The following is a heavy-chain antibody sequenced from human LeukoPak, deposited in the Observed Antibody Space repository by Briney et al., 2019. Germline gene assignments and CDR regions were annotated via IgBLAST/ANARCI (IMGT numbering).Heavy chain of an antibody. CDR1: GCTFTGYY. Sequence: ASVKVSCKASGCTFTGYYMHWVRQAPGQGLEWMGWINPNSGGTNYAQKFQGRVTMTRDTSISTAYMELSRLRSDDTAVYYCARGVVVAATRGYYYGMDVWGQGTTVTVSS. D-gene: IGHD2-15*01. J-gene: IGHJ6*02. CDR2: INPNSGGT. CDR3: ARGVVVAATRGYYYGMDV. V-gene: IGHV1-2*02.